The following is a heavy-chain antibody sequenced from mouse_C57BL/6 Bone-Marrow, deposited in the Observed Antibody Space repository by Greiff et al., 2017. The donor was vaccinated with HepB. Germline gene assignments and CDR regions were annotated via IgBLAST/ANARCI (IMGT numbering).Heavy chain of an antibody. CDR2: IDPSDSYT. J-gene: IGHJ3*01. CDR3: AREGSTMGFAY. CDR1: GYTFTSYW. D-gene: IGHD2-1*01. V-gene: IGHV1-50*01. Sequence: VQLQQPGAELVKPGASVKLSCKASGYTFTSYWMQWVKQRPGQGLEWIGEIDPSDSYTNYNQKFKGKATLTVDTSSSTAYMQLSSLTSEDSAVYYCAREGSTMGFAYWGQGTLVTVSA.